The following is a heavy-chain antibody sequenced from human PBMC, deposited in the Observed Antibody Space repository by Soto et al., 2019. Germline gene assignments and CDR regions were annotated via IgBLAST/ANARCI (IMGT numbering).Heavy chain of an antibody. CDR1: GFTFSTYN. CDR2: ISSSSSYK. V-gene: IGHV3-21*01. J-gene: IGHJ6*02. D-gene: IGHD3-22*01. CDR3: ARVVDYYDPYYYYGMDV. Sequence: EVQLVESGGGLVKPGGSLRLSCAASGFTFSTYNMNWVRQAPGEGLEWVSSISSSSSYKYYADSVKGRFTISRDNAKNSLYLQMNSLRAEDTAVYYCARVVDYYDPYYYYGMDVWGQGTTVTVSS.